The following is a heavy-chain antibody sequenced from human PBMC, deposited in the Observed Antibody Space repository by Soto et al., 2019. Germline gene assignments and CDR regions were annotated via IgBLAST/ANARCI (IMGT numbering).Heavy chain of an antibody. V-gene: IGHV3-23*01. J-gene: IGHJ4*02. D-gene: IGHD3-22*01. CDR3: AKERGRYYDSSGYYPQNFDY. CDR1: GFTFSSYA. Sequence: PGGSLRLSCAASGFTFSSYAMSWVRQAPGKGLEWVSAISGSGGSTYYADSVKGRFTISRDNSKNTLYLQMNSLRAEDTAVYYCAKERGRYYDSSGYYPQNFDYWGQGTLVTVSS. CDR2: ISGSGGST.